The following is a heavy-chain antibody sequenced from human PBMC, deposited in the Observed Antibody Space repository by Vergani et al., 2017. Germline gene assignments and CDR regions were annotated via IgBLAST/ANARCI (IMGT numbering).Heavy chain of an antibody. J-gene: IGHJ4*02. D-gene: IGHD3-22*01. CDR1: GGTFSSYA. V-gene: IGHV1-69*18. CDR2: IIPIFGTA. CDR3: ARDPHYYDSSGYGDFDY. Sequence: QVQLVQSGAEVKKPGSSVKVSCKASGGTFSSYAISWVRQAPGQGLEWMGRIIPIFGTANYAQKFQGRVTITADESTSTAYTELSSLRSEDTAVYYCARDPHYYDSSGYGDFDYWGQGTLVTVSS.